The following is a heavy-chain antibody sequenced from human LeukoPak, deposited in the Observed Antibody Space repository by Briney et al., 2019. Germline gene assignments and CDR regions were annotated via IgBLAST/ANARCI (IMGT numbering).Heavy chain of an antibody. J-gene: IGHJ4*02. Sequence: GGSLRLSCAASGFTFSSYAMSWVRQAPGKGLEWVSAISGSGGSTYYADSVKGRFTISRDNSKNTLYLQMNSLRAEDAAVYYCAKDRDSSGYLFVDWGQGTLVTVSS. CDR1: GFTFSSYA. V-gene: IGHV3-23*01. D-gene: IGHD3-22*01. CDR2: ISGSGGST. CDR3: AKDRDSSGYLFVD.